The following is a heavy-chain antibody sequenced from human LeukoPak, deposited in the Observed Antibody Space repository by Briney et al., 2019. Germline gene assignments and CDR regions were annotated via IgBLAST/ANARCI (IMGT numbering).Heavy chain of an antibody. CDR3: AKCTGVVPAAIEAFDI. CDR1: GFTFSSYA. CDR2: ISGSGGST. Sequence: GGSLRLSCAASGFTFSSYAMSWVRQAPGKGLEWVSAISGSGGSTYYADSVKGRFTISRDNSKNTLYLQMNSLRAEDTAVYYCAKCTGVVPAAIEAFDIWGQGTMVTVSS. J-gene: IGHJ3*02. D-gene: IGHD2-2*02. V-gene: IGHV3-23*01.